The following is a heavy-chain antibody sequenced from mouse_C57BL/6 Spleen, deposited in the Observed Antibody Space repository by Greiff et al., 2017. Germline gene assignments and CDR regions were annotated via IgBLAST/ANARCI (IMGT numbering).Heavy chain of an antibody. CDR3: ARHPYDYDASYWYFDV. CDR1: GFTFSSYG. D-gene: IGHD2-4*01. CDR2: ISSGGSYT. Sequence: EVKVVESGGDLVKPGGSLKLSCAASGFTFSSYGMSWVRQTPDKRLEWVATISSGGSYTYYPDSVKGRFTISRDNAKNTLYLQMSSLKSEDTAMYYCARHPYDYDASYWYFDVWGTGTTVTVSS. J-gene: IGHJ1*03. V-gene: IGHV5-6*01.